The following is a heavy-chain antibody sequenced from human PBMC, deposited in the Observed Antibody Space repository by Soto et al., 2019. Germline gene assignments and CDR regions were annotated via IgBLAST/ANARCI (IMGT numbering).Heavy chain of an antibody. CDR3: ARQVRFDWSFDY. CDR2: MNPNSGNT. J-gene: IGHJ4*02. D-gene: IGHD3-9*01. CDR1: GYTFTSYD. V-gene: IGHV1-8*01. Sequence: ASVKVSCKASGYTFTSYDINWVRQATGQGLEWMGWMNPNSGNTGYAQKFQGRVTMTRNTSISTAYMELSSLRSEDMAVYYCARQVRFDWSFDYWGQGTLVTVSS.